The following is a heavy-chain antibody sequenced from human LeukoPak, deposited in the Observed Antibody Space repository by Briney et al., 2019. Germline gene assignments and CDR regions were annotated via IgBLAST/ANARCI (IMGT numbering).Heavy chain of an antibody. Sequence: ASVKVSCKASGYTFINYLLHWVRQAPGQGLEWVGRIIPGGGSTNYAQKFRDRVTMTRDTSTSTVYMELSSLRSEDTAVYHCVREESGGYFDYWGLGTLVTVSS. CDR3: VREESGGYFDY. J-gene: IGHJ4*02. D-gene: IGHD2-8*02. V-gene: IGHV1-46*01. CDR1: GYTFINYL. CDR2: IIPGGGST.